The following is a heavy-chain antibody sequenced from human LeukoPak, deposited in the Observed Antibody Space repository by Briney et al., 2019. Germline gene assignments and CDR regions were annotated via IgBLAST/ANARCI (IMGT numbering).Heavy chain of an antibody. V-gene: IGHV1-2*02. CDR1: GYTFTSYA. D-gene: IGHD5-24*01. J-gene: IGHJ4*02. CDR3: ARDRYGDGFAHFDY. Sequence: ASVKVSCKASGYTFTSYAMHWVRQAPGQGLEWVGWITPSGGTNYPQKFQGRVAITRDTSITTAYMDLSRLTSDDTAVYYCARDRYGDGFAHFDYWGQGALVTVPS. CDR2: ITPSGGT.